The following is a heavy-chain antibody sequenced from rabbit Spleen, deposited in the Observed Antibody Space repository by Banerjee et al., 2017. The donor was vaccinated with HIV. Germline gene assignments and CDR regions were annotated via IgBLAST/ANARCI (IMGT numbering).Heavy chain of an antibody. Sequence: QEQLVESGGGLVKPEGSLTLTCKASGFSLNDNYVMRWVRQAPGKGLEWIACIYNSDDSACCASWAKGRFTIFKSSSTTVTLRMTSLTAADRATYFCARAIMSLGCFNVWGPGTLVTVS. J-gene: IGHJ4*01. CDR3: ARAIMSLGCFNV. D-gene: IGHD1-1*01. CDR2: IYNSDDSA. V-gene: IGHV1S45*01. CDR1: GFSLNDNYV.